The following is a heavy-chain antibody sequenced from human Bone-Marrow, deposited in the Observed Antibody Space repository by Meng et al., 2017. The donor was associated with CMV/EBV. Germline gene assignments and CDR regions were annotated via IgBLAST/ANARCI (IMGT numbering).Heavy chain of an antibody. CDR2: ISAYNGNT. CDR3: ARASPLYYSNEGVYYYYGMDV. V-gene: IGHV1-18*01. J-gene: IGHJ6*02. D-gene: IGHD4-11*01. CDR1: GYTFTSYG. Sequence: ASVKVSCKASGYTFTSYGISWVRQAPGQGLEWMGWISAYNGNTNYAQKLQGRVTMTTDTSTSTAYMELRSLRSDDTAVYYCARASPLYYSNEGVYYYYGMDVWGQGTTVTVSS.